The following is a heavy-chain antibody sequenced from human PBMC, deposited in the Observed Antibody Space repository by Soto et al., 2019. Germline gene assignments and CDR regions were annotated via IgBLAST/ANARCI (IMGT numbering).Heavy chain of an antibody. D-gene: IGHD6-13*01. CDR3: ARGYSVSWPNGLDI. V-gene: IGHV3-74*01. Sequence: EEQLVESGGDLVQPGGSLRLSCAASGFTFSSYWIHWVRQAPGKGPVWVSRINSDGSSTSYADSVKGRFTISRDNAKKTLFLQMNSLRAEDTAVYYCARGYSVSWPNGLDIWVQGTTVTVSS. J-gene: IGHJ3*02. CDR2: INSDGSST. CDR1: GFTFSSYW.